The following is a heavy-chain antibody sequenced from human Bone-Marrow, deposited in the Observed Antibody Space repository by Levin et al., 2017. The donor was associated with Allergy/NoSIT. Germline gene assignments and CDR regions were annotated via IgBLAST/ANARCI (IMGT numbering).Heavy chain of an antibody. CDR1: GYTFTSYD. J-gene: IGHJ4*02. CDR3: AGGLVNWVRGSYFFDD. V-gene: IGHV1-8*01. CDR2: MNANSGNT. D-gene: IGHD1-26*01. Sequence: GGSLRLSCKASGYTFTSYDINWVRQATGQGLEWMGWMNANSGNTGSAQKFQGRIIMTRDSTTSTAYMELISLTSEDTAVYYCAGGLVNWVRGSYFFDDWGQGTLVTVSS.